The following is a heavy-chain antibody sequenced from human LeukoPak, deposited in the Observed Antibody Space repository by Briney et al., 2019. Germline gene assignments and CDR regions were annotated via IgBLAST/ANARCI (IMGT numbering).Heavy chain of an antibody. CDR3: ARGSSSWYIPQDY. Sequence: PAPTMSLSCSIPGLSFSPYYWTWARQSPGKGLESIGYIYYGGSTNYNPSLKSRVTISIDTSETQFSLRLTSVTAADTAVYYCARGSSSWYIPQDYWGQGALVTVSS. J-gene: IGHJ4*02. CDR2: IYYGGST. V-gene: IGHV4-59*01. CDR1: GLSFSPYY. D-gene: IGHD6-13*01.